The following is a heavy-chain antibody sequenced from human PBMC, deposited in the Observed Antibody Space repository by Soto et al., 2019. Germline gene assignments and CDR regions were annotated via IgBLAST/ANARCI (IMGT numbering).Heavy chain of an antibody. CDR2: IYYSGST. J-gene: IGHJ5*02. D-gene: IGHD6-13*01. V-gene: IGHV4-31*03. Sequence: SETLSLTCTVSGGPISSGCYYWSWIRQHPGKGLEWIGYIYYSGSTYYNPSLKSRVTISVDTSKNQFSLKLSSVTAADTAVFYCARGGIAAAGDPDWFDPWGQGTLVTVSS. CDR1: GGPISSGCYY. CDR3: ARGGIAAAGDPDWFDP.